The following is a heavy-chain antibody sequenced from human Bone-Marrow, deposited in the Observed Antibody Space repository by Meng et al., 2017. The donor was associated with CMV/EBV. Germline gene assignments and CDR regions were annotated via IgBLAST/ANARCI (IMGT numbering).Heavy chain of an antibody. CDR1: GFTVSSNY. J-gene: IGHJ4*02. Sequence: GESLKISCAASGFTVSSNYMSWVRQAPGKGLQWVSVIYNDGATYSADSVKGRFTISRDTSENSVYLQMNTLRAEDTAVYYCARAQTDGYSSFDYWGQGTLVTVSS. CDR3: ARAQTDGYSSFDY. CDR2: IYNDGAT. V-gene: IGHV3-53*01. D-gene: IGHD5-24*01.